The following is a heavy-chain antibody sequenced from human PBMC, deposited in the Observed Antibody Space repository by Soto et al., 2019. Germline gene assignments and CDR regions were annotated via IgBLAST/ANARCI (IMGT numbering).Heavy chain of an antibody. V-gene: IGHV3-23*01. D-gene: IGHD2-21*02. CDR3: AKGSVVVAAKFDS. J-gene: IGHJ4*02. CDR2: ISSSGYST. Sequence: PGGSLRLSCAASGFTFNNYAMSWVRQAPGKGLECVSAISSSGYSTYYADSVKGRFTISRDNSKNTVYLQMNNLRAEDTAVYYCAKGSVVVAAKFDSWGQGTLVTVSS. CDR1: GFTFNNYA.